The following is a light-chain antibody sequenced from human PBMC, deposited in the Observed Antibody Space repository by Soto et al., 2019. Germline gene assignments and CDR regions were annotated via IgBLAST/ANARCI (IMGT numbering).Light chain of an antibody. V-gene: IGKV3-20*01. CDR3: QQYDSSHMYT. CDR1: QSVSSNY. CDR2: GAS. J-gene: IGKJ2*01. Sequence: EIVLTQSPGTLYLSPGERATLSCRASQSVSSNYLAWYQQKPGQTPRLLIYGASSRATGIPDRFSGSGSGTDFTLTISRLEPEDFAVYYCQQYDSSHMYTFGQGTKLEIK.